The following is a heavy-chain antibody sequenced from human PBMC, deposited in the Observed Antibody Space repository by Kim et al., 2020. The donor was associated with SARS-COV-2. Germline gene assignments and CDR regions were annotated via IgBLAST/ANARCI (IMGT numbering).Heavy chain of an antibody. Sequence: SETLSLTCTVSGGSISSSSYYWGWIRQPPGKGLEWIGSIYYSGSTYYNPSLKSRATISVDTSKNQFSLKLSSVTAADTAVYYCASTDRVVGYSSSWYGVNDAFDIWGQGTMVTVSS. CDR1: GGSISSSSYY. D-gene: IGHD6-13*01. J-gene: IGHJ3*02. CDR3: ASTDRVVGYSSSWYGVNDAFDI. V-gene: IGHV4-39*01. CDR2: IYYSGST.